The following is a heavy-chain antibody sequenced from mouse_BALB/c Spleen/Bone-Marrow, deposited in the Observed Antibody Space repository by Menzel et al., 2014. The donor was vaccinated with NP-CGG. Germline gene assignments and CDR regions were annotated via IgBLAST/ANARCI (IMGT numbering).Heavy chain of an antibody. J-gene: IGHJ2*01. Sequence: QVTLKESGAELVKPGTSVKLSCKASGYTFTSHYIYWVKQRPGQGLKWIGEINPNNGGTNFNEKFKSKATLTVDKSSSTAYMQLSSLTSEDSAVYYCTRLSLLRGYSDYWGQGTTLTVSS. CDR3: TRLSLLRGYSDY. V-gene: IGHV1S81*02. CDR1: GYTFTSHY. CDR2: INPNNGGT. D-gene: IGHD1-2*01.